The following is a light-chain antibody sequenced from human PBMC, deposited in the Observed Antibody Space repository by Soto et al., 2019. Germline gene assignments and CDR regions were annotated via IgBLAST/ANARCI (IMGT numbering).Light chain of an antibody. V-gene: IGKV2-28*01. J-gene: IGKJ1*01. CDR1: QSLLHSNGYNY. CDR2: WGS. Sequence: DIVMTQSPLSLPVTPGEPASISCRSSQSLLHSNGYNYLDWYLQKPGQSPQLLIYWGSNRASGVPDRVSGSGSGTDFTLKISRVEAEDVGVYYCMQALQTPWTFGQGTKVDIK. CDR3: MQALQTPWT.